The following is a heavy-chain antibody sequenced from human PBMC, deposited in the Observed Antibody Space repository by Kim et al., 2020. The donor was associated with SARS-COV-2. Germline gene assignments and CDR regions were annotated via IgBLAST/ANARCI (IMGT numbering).Heavy chain of an antibody. CDR2: IYNSGST. Sequence: SETLSLTCTVSGGSITGYYWSWIRQPPGKGLELIGYIYNSGSTNYNPSLKSRVTISLDTSNNQFSLKLTSVTAADTAVYYCAREIMVPSSRYYFYLMDVWGPGTTVTVSS. J-gene: IGHJ6*02. CDR3: AREIMVPSSRYYFYLMDV. V-gene: IGHV4-59*13. D-gene: IGHD3-10*01. CDR1: GGSITGYY.